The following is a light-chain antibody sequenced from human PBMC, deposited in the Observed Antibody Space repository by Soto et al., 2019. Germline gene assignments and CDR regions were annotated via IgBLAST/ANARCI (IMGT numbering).Light chain of an antibody. CDR2: DTY. CDR3: ATWDSSLSVGA. CDR1: SSNIGNNY. V-gene: IGLV1-51*01. Sequence: QSVLTQPPSVSAAPGQTVTISCSGSSSNIGNNYVSWYQQFPGTAPKLLIYDTYKRPSGIPDRFSGSKSGTSATLDITGLQTGDEADYYCATWDSSLSVGAFGGGTKVTVL. J-gene: IGLJ2*01.